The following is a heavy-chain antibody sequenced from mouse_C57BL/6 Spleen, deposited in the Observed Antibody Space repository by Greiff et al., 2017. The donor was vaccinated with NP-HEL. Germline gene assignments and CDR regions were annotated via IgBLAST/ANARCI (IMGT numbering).Heavy chain of an antibody. CDR1: GYTFTSYW. Sequence: VQLQQPGAELVMPGASVKLSCKASGYTFTSYWMHWVKQRPGQGLEWIGELDPSDSYTNYNQKFKGKSTLTVDKSSSTAYMQLSSLTSEDSAVYYCARWLPPVYFDYWGQGTTLTVSS. D-gene: IGHD2-2*01. V-gene: IGHV1-69*01. J-gene: IGHJ2*01. CDR3: ARWLPPVYFDY. CDR2: LDPSDSYT.